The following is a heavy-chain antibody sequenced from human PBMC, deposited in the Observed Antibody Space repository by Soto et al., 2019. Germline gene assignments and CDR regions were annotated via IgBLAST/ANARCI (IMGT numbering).Heavy chain of an antibody. D-gene: IGHD6-6*01. CDR3: TRGPSSSARFEFWFDP. CDR1: GYSFTSFW. Sequence: PGESLKISCECSGYSFTSFWIAWVRQKPGKGLEWIGRINPENSYTNNFPSFEGHVTLSFDKSRATAYLQWTGLQASDTAIYYCTRGPSSSARFEFWFDPWGQGTLVTVSS. V-gene: IGHV5-10-1*01. CDR2: INPENSYT. J-gene: IGHJ5*02.